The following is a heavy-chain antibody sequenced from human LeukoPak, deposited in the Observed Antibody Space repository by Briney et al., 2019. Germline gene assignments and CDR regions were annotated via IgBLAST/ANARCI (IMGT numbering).Heavy chain of an antibody. D-gene: IGHD2-2*01. CDR1: GFTFRNYS. Sequence: GGSLTLSCAASGFTFRNYSLQWLRQAQGKGLEWVSSINSRSSYIHYADSVKGRFTISRDNAKNSLFLQMNSLRAEDTAVYYCARDKYSSSWFADSWGQGTPVTVSS. V-gene: IGHV3-21*01. CDR2: INSRSSYI. J-gene: IGHJ4*02. CDR3: ARDKYSSSWFADS.